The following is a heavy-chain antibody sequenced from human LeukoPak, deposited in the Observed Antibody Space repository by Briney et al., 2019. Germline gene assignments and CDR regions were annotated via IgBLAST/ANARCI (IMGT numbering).Heavy chain of an antibody. CDR2: ISYDGSNK. CDR3: AKRPRFEGSDGWFDP. CDR1: GFTFSSYG. V-gene: IGHV3-30*18. Sequence: PGGSLRLSCAASGFTFSSYGMHWVRQAPGKGLXXXXXISYDGSNKYYADSVKGRFTISRDNSKNTLYLQMNSLRAEDTAVYYCAKRPRFEGSDGWFDPWGQGTLVTVSS. D-gene: IGHD3-16*01. J-gene: IGHJ5*02.